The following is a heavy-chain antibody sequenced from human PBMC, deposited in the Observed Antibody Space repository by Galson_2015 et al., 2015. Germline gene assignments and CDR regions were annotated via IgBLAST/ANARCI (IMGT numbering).Heavy chain of an antibody. V-gene: IGHV1-46*01. CDR3: ARGIVVVPAATGADNWFDP. J-gene: IGHJ5*02. D-gene: IGHD2-2*01. CDR1: GYTFTSYY. CDR2: INPSGGST. Sequence: SVKVSCKASGYTFTSYYMHWVRQAPGQGLEWMGIINPSGGSTSYAQKFQGRVTMTRDTSTSTVYTELSSLRSEDTAVYYCARGIVVVPAATGADNWFDPWGQGTLVTVSS.